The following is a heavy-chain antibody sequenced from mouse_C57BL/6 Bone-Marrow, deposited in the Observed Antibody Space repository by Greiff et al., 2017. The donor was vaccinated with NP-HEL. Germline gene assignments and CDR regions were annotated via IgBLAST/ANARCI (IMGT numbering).Heavy chain of an antibody. Sequence: VQLQQSGPELVKPGASVKIPCKASGYTFTDYNMDWVKQSHGKSLEWIGDINPNNGGTIYNQKFKGKATLTVDKSSSTASMELRSLTSEDTAVYYCARNYPYAMDYWGQGTSVTVSS. CDR2: INPNNGGT. CDR1: GYTFTDYN. CDR3: ARNYPYAMDY. J-gene: IGHJ4*01. V-gene: IGHV1-18*01. D-gene: IGHD1-1*01.